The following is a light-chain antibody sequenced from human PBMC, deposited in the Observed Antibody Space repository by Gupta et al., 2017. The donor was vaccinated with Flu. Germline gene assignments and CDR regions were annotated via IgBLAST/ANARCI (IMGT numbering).Light chain of an antibody. J-gene: IGKJ1*01. CDR1: QSISSNY. Sequence: ELVLTQSPGTLSLSPGERATLSCMASQSISSNYLAWYQQKPGQAPRLLISGTSSRATDIPDRFSGSGSGTDFSLTISRLEPGDFAVYYCHQYGTSSWTFGQGTKVEI. CDR2: GTS. V-gene: IGKV3-20*01. CDR3: HQYGTSSWT.